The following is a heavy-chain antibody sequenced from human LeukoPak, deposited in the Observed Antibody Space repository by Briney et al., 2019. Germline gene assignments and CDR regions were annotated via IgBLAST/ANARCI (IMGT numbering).Heavy chain of an antibody. CDR1: GFTFDDYA. CDR3: AKVQGGANYYHSSGYPYYFDY. CDR2: ISGDGGST. Sequence: GGSLRLPCAASGFTFDDYAMHWVRQAPGKGLEWVSLISGDGGSTYYADSVKGRFTISRDNSKNSLYLQMNSLRTEDTALYYCAKVQGGANYYHSSGYPYYFDYWGQGTLVTVSS. J-gene: IGHJ4*02. V-gene: IGHV3-43*02. D-gene: IGHD3-22*01.